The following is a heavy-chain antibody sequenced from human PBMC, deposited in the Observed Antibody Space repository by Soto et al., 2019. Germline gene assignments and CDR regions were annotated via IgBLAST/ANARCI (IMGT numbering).Heavy chain of an antibody. CDR2: ISSSSSYI. CDR3: ARSYYDFWSGYYIYHCGLDV. J-gene: IGHJ6*02. Sequence: PGGSLRLSCAASGFTFSSYSMNWVRQAPGKGLEWVSSISSSSSYIYYADSVKGRFTISRDHAKNSLYLQMNSLRAEDTAVYYCARSYYDFWSGYYIYHCGLDVWGQGTTVTGSS. V-gene: IGHV3-21*01. D-gene: IGHD3-3*01. CDR1: GFTFSSYS.